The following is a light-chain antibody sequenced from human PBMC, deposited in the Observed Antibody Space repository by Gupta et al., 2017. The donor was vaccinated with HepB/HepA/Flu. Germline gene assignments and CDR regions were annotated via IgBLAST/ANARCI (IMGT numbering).Light chain of an antibody. Sequence: DIQMTQYHSTLSASVGDRVTITCRASQTISSWLAWYQQRPGKAPKLLIQRASSLESGVPSRFSGSQSGTEFTLTINILQPDDFATYYCQQYTTYSRTFGQWTKVEIK. J-gene: IGKJ1*01. CDR3: QQYTTYSRT. CDR2: RAS. CDR1: QTISSW. V-gene: IGKV1-5*03.